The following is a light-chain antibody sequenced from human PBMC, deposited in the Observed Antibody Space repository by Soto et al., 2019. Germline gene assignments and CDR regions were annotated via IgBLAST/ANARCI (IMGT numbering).Light chain of an antibody. CDR2: WAS. J-gene: IGKJ3*01. V-gene: IGKV4-1*01. CDR1: QSVLYNSNNKNY. CDR3: QQYYSTPGT. Sequence: DIVMTQSPDSLAVSLGERATINCKSSQSVLYNSNNKNYLAWYQQKPGQPPKLLIYWASTRESGVPDRFSGSGSGTDFTLTISSLQAEDVAVYYCQQYYSTPGTFGPGTKVDIK.